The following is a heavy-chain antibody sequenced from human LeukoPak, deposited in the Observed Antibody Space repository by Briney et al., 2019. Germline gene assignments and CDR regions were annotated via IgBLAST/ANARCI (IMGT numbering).Heavy chain of an antibody. CDR1: GSSISPYY. J-gene: IGHJ6*03. Sequence: SETLSLTCTASGSSISPYYWSWIRQPPGKGLEWIGYIYYSGSTNYNPSLKSRVTISVDTSKNQFSLKLSSVTAADTAVYYCARRVVISYYYYYMDVWGKGTTVTVSS. V-gene: IGHV4-59*08. D-gene: IGHD3-3*01. CDR2: IYYSGST. CDR3: ARRVVISYYYYYMDV.